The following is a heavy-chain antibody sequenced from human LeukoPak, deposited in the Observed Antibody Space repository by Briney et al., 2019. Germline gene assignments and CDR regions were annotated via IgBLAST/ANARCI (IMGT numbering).Heavy chain of an antibody. CDR2: IKQDGSEK. J-gene: IGHJ4*02. CDR1: GLTFSSYW. V-gene: IGHV3-7*01. Sequence: GGSLRLSCAASGLTFSSYWMSWVRKAPGKGLEWVANIKQDGSEKYYVDSVKGRFTISRDNAKNSLYLQMNSLRAEDTAVYYCARRTYWGQGTLVTVSS. CDR3: ARRTY.